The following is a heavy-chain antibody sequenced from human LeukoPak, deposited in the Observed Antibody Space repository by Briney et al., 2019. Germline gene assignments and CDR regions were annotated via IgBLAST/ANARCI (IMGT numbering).Heavy chain of an antibody. CDR2: ISSSSSYI. D-gene: IGHD6-19*01. CDR3: AKDTGSGWYYFDY. J-gene: IGHJ4*02. CDR1: GFTFSSYS. V-gene: IGHV3-21*04. Sequence: PGGSLRLSCAASGFTFSSYSMNWVRQAPGKGLEWVSSISSSSSYIYYADSVKGRFTISRDNAKNSLYLQMNSLRAEDTALYYCAKDTGSGWYYFDYWGQGTLVTVSS.